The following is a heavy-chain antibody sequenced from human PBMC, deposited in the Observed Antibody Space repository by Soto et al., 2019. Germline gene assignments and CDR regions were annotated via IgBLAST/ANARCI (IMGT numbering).Heavy chain of an antibody. V-gene: IGHV1-18*01. CDR3: AREPPETPPDY. CDR2: ISSKNGNT. CDR1: GYTFSDYG. J-gene: IGHJ4*02. Sequence: QVQLVQSGADVKKPGASVKVSCKASGYTFSDYGVSWVRQAPGQGLEWMGWISSKNGNTNFAQKVRSSVTMTTDPSTSTVYMESRSLRPDDTAVYYCAREPPETPPDYWGQGTLVTVSS.